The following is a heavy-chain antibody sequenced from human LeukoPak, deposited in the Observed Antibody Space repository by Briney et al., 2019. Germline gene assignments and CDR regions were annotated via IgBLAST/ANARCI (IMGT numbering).Heavy chain of an antibody. J-gene: IGHJ4*02. CDR2: ISGSGGST. CDR1: GFAFSSYA. CDR3: ARGALALGPFDY. Sequence: GGSLGLSCAASGFAFSSYAMSWVRQAPGEGLEWVSAISGSGGSTYYADSVKGRFTISRDNSKNTLYLQMNSLRAEDTAVYYCARGALALGPFDYWGQGTLVTVSS. D-gene: IGHD3-10*01. V-gene: IGHV3-23*01.